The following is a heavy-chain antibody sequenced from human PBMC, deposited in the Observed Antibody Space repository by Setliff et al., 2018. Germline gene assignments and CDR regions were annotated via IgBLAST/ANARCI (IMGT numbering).Heavy chain of an antibody. V-gene: IGHV7-4-1*02. CDR3: ARASRFGTTVWKGDYYMDV. J-gene: IGHJ6*03. D-gene: IGHD4-4*01. Sequence: ASVKVSCKASGYTFSSYAMGWVRQAPGQRLEWMGWINTNTGNPSYAQDFTGRLVFSLDTSVSTAYLQISSLKAEDSAVYYCARASRFGTTVWKGDYYMDVWGKGTTVTVSS. CDR2: INTNTGNP. CDR1: GYTFSSYA.